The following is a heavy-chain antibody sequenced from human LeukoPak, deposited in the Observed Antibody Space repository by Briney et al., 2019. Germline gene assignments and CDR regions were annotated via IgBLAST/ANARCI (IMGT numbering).Heavy chain of an antibody. Sequence: SETLSLTCIVAGGSIRSYYWSWIRQPPGKGLEWIGYIYYSGSTNYNPSLKSRVTISVDTSKNQFSLKLSSVTAADTAVYYCARGNSSWDQPPFDYWGQGTLVTVSS. CDR2: IYYSGST. D-gene: IGHD6-13*01. CDR1: GGSIRSYY. V-gene: IGHV4-59*12. CDR3: ARGNSSWDQPPFDY. J-gene: IGHJ4*02.